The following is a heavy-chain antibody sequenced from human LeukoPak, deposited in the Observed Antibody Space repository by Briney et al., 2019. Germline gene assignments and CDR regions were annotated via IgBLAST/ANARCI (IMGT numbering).Heavy chain of an antibody. V-gene: IGHV3-30-3*01. CDR1: GFTFSSYA. CDR2: ISYDGSNK. J-gene: IGHJ4*02. Sequence: GRSLRLSCAASGFTFSSYAMHWVRQAPGKGLEWVAVISYDGSNKYYADFVKGRFTISRDNSKNTLYLQMNSLRAEDTAVYYCARARQGNDYWGQGTLVTVSS. CDR3: ARARQGNDY. D-gene: IGHD3-10*01.